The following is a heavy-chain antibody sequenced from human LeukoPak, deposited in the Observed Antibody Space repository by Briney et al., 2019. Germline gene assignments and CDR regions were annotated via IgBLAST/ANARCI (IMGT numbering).Heavy chain of an antibody. CDR2: IYSGGST. Sequence: GGSLRLSCAASGFTVSSNYMSWVRQAPGKGLEWVSVIYSGGSTYYADSVKGRFTISRDNSKNTLYLQMNSLRAEDTAVYYCARSLPNRGSYYYWGQGTLVTVSS. D-gene: IGHD1-26*01. V-gene: IGHV3-53*01. CDR1: GFTVSSNY. CDR3: ARSLPNRGSYYY. J-gene: IGHJ4*02.